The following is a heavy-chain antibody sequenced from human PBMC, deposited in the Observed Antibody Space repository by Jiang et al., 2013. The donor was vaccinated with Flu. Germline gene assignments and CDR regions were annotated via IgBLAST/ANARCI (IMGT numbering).Heavy chain of an antibody. J-gene: IGHJ2*01. Sequence: VQLVESGGGLVKPGGSLRLSCAASGITFSSYSMNWVRQAPGKGLEWVSSISSTGYCKYYADSVKGRFTISRDNAKNSLYLQMSSLRVDDTAVYYCAREMYHYDSSGYYPRYFDLWGRGTQVTVSS. CDR2: ISSTGYCK. CDR3: AREMYHYDSSGYYPRYFDL. D-gene: IGHD3-22*01. CDR1: GITFSSYS. V-gene: IGHV3-21*01.